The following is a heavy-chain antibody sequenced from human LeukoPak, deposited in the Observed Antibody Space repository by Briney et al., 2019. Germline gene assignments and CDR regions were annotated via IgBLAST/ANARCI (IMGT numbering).Heavy chain of an antibody. CDR3: AKDLKWFGELSGYYYGMDV. CDR2: ISGSGGST. V-gene: IGHV3-23*01. J-gene: IGHJ6*02. D-gene: IGHD3-10*01. Sequence: PGGSLRLSCAASGFTFSSYAMGWVRQAPGKGLEWVSAISGSGGSTYYADSVKGRFTISRDNSKNALYLQMNSVRAEDTAVYYCAKDLKWFGELSGYYYGMDVWGQGTTVTVSS. CDR1: GFTFSSYA.